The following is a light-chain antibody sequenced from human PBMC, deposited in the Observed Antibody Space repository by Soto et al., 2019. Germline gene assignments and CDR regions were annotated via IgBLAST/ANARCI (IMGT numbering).Light chain of an antibody. V-gene: IGLV2-14*01. CDR2: EVS. J-gene: IGLJ3*02. CDR3: NSYTTSSTWL. Sequence: QSVLTQPASVSGSPGQSITISCTGTSSDVGGYNYVSWFQQHPGKAPKLMIYEVSSRSSGVSNRFSGSKSGNTASLTISGLQTEDEADYYCNSYTTSSTWLFGGGTKLTVL. CDR1: SSDVGGYNY.